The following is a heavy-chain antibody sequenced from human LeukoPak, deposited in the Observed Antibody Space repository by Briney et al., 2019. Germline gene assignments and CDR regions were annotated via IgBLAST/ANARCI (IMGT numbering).Heavy chain of an antibody. V-gene: IGHV4-4*07. CDR3: ARRAAVYCSSTSCYGGYFDY. CDR1: GGSISSYY. J-gene: IGHJ4*02. D-gene: IGHD2-2*01. CDR2: IYTSGST. Sequence: SETLSLTCTVSGGSISSYYWSWIRQPAGKGLEWIGRIYTSGSTNYNPSLKSRVTMSVDTSKNQFSLKLSSVTAADTAVYYCARRAAVYCSSTSCYGGYFDYWGQGTLVTVSS.